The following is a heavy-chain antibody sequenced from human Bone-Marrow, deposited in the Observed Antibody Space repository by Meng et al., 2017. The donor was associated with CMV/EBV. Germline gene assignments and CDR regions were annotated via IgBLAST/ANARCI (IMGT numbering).Heavy chain of an antibody. J-gene: IGHJ6*02. D-gene: IGHD3-16*01. CDR1: GFTFSSYS. V-gene: IGHV3-21*01. Sequence: GESLKISCAASGFTFSSYSMNWVRQAPGKGLEWVSSISSSSSYIYYADSVKGRFTISRDNAKNSLYLQMNSLRAEDTAVYYCARDWDYYGMDVWGQGTTVTVS. CDR2: ISSSSSYI. CDR3: ARDWDYYGMDV.